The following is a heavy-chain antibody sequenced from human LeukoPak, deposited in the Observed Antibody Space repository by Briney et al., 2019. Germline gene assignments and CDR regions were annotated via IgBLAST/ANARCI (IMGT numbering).Heavy chain of an antibody. CDR1: GFTFDDYA. J-gene: IGHJ3*02. V-gene: IGHV3-9*01. CDR2: ISWNSGSI. D-gene: IGHD7-27*01. Sequence: TGGSLRLSCAASGFTFDDYAMHWVRQAPGKGLEWVSGISWNSGSIGYADSVKGRFTISRDNAKNSLYLQMNSLRAEDTALYYCAREQLGMHAFDIWGQGTMVTVSS. CDR3: AREQLGMHAFDI.